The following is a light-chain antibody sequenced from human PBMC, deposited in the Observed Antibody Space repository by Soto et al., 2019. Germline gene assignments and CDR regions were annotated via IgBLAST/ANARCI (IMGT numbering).Light chain of an antibody. J-gene: IGLJ2*01. CDR3: SSYASRNTRV. CDR1: SSDVGGYNY. Sequence: QSALTQPASVSGSPGQSITMSCTGTSSDVGGYNYVSWYQQHPGKAPKLMIYEVSNRPSGVSNRFSGSKSGNTASLTISGLQAEDEADYYCSSYASRNTRVFGGGTKLTVL. CDR2: EVS. V-gene: IGLV2-14*01.